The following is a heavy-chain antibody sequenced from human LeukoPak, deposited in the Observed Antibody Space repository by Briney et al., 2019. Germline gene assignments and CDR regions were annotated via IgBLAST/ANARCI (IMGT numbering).Heavy chain of an antibody. CDR1: GFTLSNYG. D-gene: IGHD6-6*01. CDR2: ISSRSSAK. J-gene: IGHJ4*02. CDR3: ARGGAARPDY. Sequence: GGSLRLSCAASGFTLSNYGMNWVRQAPGKGLEWVSYISSRSSAKNYADSVKGRFTISRDNAKKSVYLQMSSLRVEDTAVYYCARGGAARPDYWGQGTLVTVSS. V-gene: IGHV3-48*01.